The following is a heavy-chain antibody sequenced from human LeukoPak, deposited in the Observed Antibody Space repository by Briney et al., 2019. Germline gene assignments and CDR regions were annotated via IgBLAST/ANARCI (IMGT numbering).Heavy chain of an antibody. CDR1: GGSFSSYA. V-gene: IGHV1-69*04. CDR2: TIPLLGTA. CDR3: ASGHYGDYGQWSSMNY. J-gene: IGHJ4*02. Sequence: GASVKVSCKASGGSFSSYAISWVRQAPGQGPEWMGRTIPLLGTANYAQKFQGRLTITADKSTSTAYMELSSLRSEDTALYYCASGHYGDYGQWSSMNYWGQGTLVTVSS. D-gene: IGHD4-17*01.